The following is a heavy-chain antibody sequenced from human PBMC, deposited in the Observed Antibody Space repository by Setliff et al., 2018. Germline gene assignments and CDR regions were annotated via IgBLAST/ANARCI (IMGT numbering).Heavy chain of an antibody. Sequence: PSETLSLPCTVSGGSISSGGYYWSWIRQHPGKGLEWIGYMYYSGSTYYNPSLKSRVTISVDTSKNQFSLKLSSVTAAGTAVYYCARVTGYYDFWSGYYIGSGWFDPWGQGTLVTVSS. V-gene: IGHV4-31*03. D-gene: IGHD3-3*01. CDR3: ARVTGYYDFWSGYYIGSGWFDP. J-gene: IGHJ5*02. CDR1: GGSISSGGYY. CDR2: MYYSGST.